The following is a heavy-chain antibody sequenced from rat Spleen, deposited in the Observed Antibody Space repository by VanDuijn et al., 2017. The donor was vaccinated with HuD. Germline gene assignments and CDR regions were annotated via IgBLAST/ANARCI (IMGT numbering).Heavy chain of an antibody. CDR1: GFAFSTYG. Sequence: EVQLVESGGGLVQPGRSMKLSCVASGFAFSTYGMAWVRQAPKKGLEWVAYISYDGGSAYYRDSVKGRFTSSTDNAKSTLSLQMDSLRSEDTATYYCARHNSGYGVMDAWGQGASVTVSS. J-gene: IGHJ4*01. CDR2: ISYDGGSA. D-gene: IGHD4-3*01. CDR3: ARHNSGYGVMDA. V-gene: IGHV5-25*01.